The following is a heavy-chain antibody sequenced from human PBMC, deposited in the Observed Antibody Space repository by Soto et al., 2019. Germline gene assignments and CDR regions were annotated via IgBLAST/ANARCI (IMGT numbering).Heavy chain of an antibody. V-gene: IGHV3-21*01. J-gene: IGHJ6*02. D-gene: IGHD6-6*01. CDR2: IDFRRGST. Sequence: GGSLRLSCAASGFTFSGSAMHWVRQAPGKGLEWVSSIDFRRGSTYYADSVKGRFTISRDNTKNSVFLQLNSLRAEDTAVYYCAKESMSVAVSASRVYGMDVWGQGTTVTVSS. CDR3: AKESMSVAVSASRVYGMDV. CDR1: GFTFSGSA.